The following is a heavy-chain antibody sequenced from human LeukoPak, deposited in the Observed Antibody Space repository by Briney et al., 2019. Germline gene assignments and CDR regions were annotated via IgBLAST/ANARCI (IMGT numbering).Heavy chain of an antibody. Sequence: GGSLRLSCTISGYFFPNAWMTWVRQAPGKGLEWVANIKQDGTEKYYVDSVKGRFTISRDNAKNSLYLQMNSLRAVDTAVYFCARPTTVTIVDAFDIWGLGTMVTVSS. CDR1: GYFFPNAW. D-gene: IGHD4-17*01. V-gene: IGHV3-7*04. CDR2: IKQDGTEK. CDR3: ARPTTVTIVDAFDI. J-gene: IGHJ3*02.